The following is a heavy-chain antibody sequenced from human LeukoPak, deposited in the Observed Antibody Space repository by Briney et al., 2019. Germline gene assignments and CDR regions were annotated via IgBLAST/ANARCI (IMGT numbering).Heavy chain of an antibody. CDR3: ARSLGFYDSSGAYYFDN. CDR1: GFTFSYYS. Sequence: AGGSLRLSCAASGFTFSYYSMNWVRQAPGKGLEWVSSISSGSTYIYYADSVKGRFTISRDNAKNSLYLQMNSLRAEDTAVYYCARSLGFYDSSGAYYFDNWGQGTLVTVSS. V-gene: IGHV3-21*01. CDR2: ISSGSTYI. D-gene: IGHD3-22*01. J-gene: IGHJ4*02.